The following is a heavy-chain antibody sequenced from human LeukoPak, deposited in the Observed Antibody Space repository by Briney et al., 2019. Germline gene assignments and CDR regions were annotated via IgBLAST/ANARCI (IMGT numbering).Heavy chain of an antibody. CDR2: IRYDGSNK. Sequence: GSLRLSCAASGFTFSSYGMHWVRQAPGKGLEWVAFIRYDGSNKYYADSVKGRFTISRDNSKNTLYLQMNSLRAEDTAVYYCAKERTTSRWGYCSSTSCYHSDYWGQGTLVTVSS. D-gene: IGHD2-2*01. J-gene: IGHJ4*02. V-gene: IGHV3-30*02. CDR1: GFTFSSYG. CDR3: AKERTTSRWGYCSSTSCYHSDY.